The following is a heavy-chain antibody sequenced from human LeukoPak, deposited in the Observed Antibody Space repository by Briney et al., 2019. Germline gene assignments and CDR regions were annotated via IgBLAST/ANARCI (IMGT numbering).Heavy chain of an antibody. CDR1: GFTFSSYG. V-gene: IGHV3-30*18. J-gene: IGHJ6*02. CDR2: ISYDGSNK. CDR3: AKVVLSSSWPYYYYYGMDV. Sequence: GGSLRLSCAASGFTFSSYGMHWVRQAPGKGLEWVAVISYDGSNKYYADSVKGRFTISRDNSKNTLYLQMNSLRAEDTAVYYCAKVVLSSSWPYYYYYGMDVWGQGTTVTVSS. D-gene: IGHD6-13*01.